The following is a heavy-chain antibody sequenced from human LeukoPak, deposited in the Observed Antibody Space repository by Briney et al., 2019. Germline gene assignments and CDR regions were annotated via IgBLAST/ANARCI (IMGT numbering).Heavy chain of an antibody. J-gene: IGHJ4*02. Sequence: PETLSLTCTVSRGSISSYYWSWIRQPPGQGLEWIGYIYYSGSTDYNPSFKSRVNISVDTSKNQFSLKLSSVTAADTAVYFCARVRVSSGSHPWYFDYWGQGTLVTVSS. CDR3: ARVRVSSGSHPWYFDY. CDR2: IYYSGST. V-gene: IGHV4-59*01. CDR1: RGSISSYY. D-gene: IGHD3-22*01.